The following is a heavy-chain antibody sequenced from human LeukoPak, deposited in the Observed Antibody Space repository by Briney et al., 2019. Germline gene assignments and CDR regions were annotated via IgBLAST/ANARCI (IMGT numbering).Heavy chain of an antibody. Sequence: KPGGSLRLSCAASGFSFSSYSMSWVRQAPGKGLEWVSSISSSSSYIYYADSVKGPFTISRDNAQNSLYLQMNSLKAEETAVFYCATVQAEGYSGSYDGAFRDYWGQGPLVTVSS. CDR3: ATVQAEGYSGSYDGAFRDY. CDR1: GFSFSSYS. V-gene: IGHV3-21*01. D-gene: IGHD3-10*01. J-gene: IGHJ4*02. CDR2: ISSSSSYI.